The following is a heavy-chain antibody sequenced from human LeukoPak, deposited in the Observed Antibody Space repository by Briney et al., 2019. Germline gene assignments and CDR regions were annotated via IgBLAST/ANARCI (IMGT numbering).Heavy chain of an antibody. Sequence: SETLSLTCTVSGGSISSYYWSWIRHPPGKGLEWIGHIRYTGSTNYNPSLKSRVTISVDTSKSQFSLKLTSVTAADTAVHYCARAVTVTTNWFDPWGQGTLVAVSS. J-gene: IGHJ5*02. CDR1: GGSISSYY. CDR3: ARAVTVTTNWFDP. CDR2: IRYTGST. D-gene: IGHD1-1*01. V-gene: IGHV4-59*01.